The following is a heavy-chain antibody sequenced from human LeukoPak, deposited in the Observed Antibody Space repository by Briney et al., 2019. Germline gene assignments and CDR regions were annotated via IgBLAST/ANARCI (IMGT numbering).Heavy chain of an antibody. CDR1: GFTVDSNY. J-gene: IGHJ1*01. Sequence: GGSLRLSCAASGFTVDSNYLSWVRQAPGKGLEWVSTIYTGGNTYYAASVKGRFTISRDFSKNTVFLHMNSLRAEDTAMYYCARDLLPSIYDYGDYGHFQHWGQGTLVTVSS. CDR2: IYTGGNT. V-gene: IGHV3-53*01. CDR3: ARDLLPSIYDYGDYGHFQH. D-gene: IGHD4-17*01.